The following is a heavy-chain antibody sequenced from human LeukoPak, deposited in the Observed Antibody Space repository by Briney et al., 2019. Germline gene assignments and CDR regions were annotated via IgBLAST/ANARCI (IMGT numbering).Heavy chain of an antibody. CDR2: ISYDGSNK. Sequence: GRSLRLSCAASGFTFSSYAMHWVRQAPGKGLEWVAVISYDGSNKYYADSVKGRFTISRDNSKNTLYLQMNSLRAEDTAVYYCAREGRGLLFHLDYWGQGNLVTVSS. D-gene: IGHD2-21*01. CDR3: AREGRGLLFHLDY. V-gene: IGHV3-30-3*01. CDR1: GFTFSSYA. J-gene: IGHJ4*02.